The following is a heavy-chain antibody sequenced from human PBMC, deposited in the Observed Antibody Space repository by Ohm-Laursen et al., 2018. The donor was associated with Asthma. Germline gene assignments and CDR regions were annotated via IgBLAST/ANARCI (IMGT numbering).Heavy chain of an antibody. V-gene: IGHV3-23*01. CDR2: ISGSGGST. Sequence: SLRLSCAASGFTFSSYAMSWVRQAPGKGLEWVSAISGSGGSTYYADSVKGRFTISRDNSKNTLYLQINSLRAEDTAVYYCAKDLIPYSRSSNGDHWGQGTLVTVSS. D-gene: IGHD6-6*01. CDR3: AKDLIPYSRSSNGDH. CDR1: GFTFSSYA. J-gene: IGHJ4*02.